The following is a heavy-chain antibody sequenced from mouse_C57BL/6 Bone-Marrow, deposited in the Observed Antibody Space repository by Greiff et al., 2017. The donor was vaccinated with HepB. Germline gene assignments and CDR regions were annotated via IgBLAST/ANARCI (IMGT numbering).Heavy chain of an antibody. CDR3: ARGDSSDGFAY. V-gene: IGHV1-63*01. CDR1: GYTFTNYW. Sequence: QVHVKQSGAELVRPGTSVKMSCKASGYTFTNYWIGWAKQRPGHGLEWIGDIYPGGGYTNYNEKFKGKATLTADKSSSTAYMQFSSLTSEDSAIYYCARGDSSDGFAYWGQGTLVTVSA. J-gene: IGHJ3*01. CDR2: IYPGGGYT. D-gene: IGHD3-2*02.